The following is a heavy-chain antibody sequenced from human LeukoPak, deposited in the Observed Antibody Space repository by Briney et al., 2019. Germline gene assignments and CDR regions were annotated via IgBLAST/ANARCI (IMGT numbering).Heavy chain of an antibody. D-gene: IGHD2-2*01. CDR2: ISSSSSYI. CDR1: GFTFSSYS. CDR3: ARARSPVPATDFDY. Sequence: GGSLRLSCAASGFTFSSYSMNWVRQAPGKGLEWVSSISSSSSYIYYADSVKGRFTISRDNAKNSLYLQMNSLRAEDTAVYYCARARSPVPATDFDYWGQGTLVTVSS. V-gene: IGHV3-21*01. J-gene: IGHJ4*02.